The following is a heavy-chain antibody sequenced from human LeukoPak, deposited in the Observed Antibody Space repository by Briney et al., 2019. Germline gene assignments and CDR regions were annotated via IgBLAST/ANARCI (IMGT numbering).Heavy chain of an antibody. CDR1: GFTFNDYA. CDR2: ISYDGYDK. J-gene: IGHJ4*02. Sequence: PGGSLRLSCAASGFTFNDYAMYWVRQAPGKGLELVTLISYDGYDKSYADSVRGRFTISRDNSRNTLYLQMDSLRSEDTAVYYCARDFFPVVDSTWYEIGYWGQGTLVTVSS. CDR3: ARDFFPVVDSTWYEIGY. D-gene: IGHD6-13*01. V-gene: IGHV3-30-3*01.